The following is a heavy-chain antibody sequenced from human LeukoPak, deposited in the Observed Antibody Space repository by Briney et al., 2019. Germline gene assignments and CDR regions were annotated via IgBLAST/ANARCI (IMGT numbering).Heavy chain of an antibody. CDR3: AKGRGALDI. CDR2: ISNDGSNK. D-gene: IGHD3-10*01. V-gene: IGHV3-30*18. Sequence: GRSVRLSCVASGFTFSSYGMHWVRQAPGKGLEWVAVISNDGSNKYYADSVKGRFTISRDNSKNTLYLQMNSLRAEDTAVYYCAKGRGALDIWGQGTMITVSS. J-gene: IGHJ3*02. CDR1: GFTFSSYG.